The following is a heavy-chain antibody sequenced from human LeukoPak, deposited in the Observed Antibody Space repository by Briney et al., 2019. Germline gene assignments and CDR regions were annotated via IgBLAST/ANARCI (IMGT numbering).Heavy chain of an antibody. V-gene: IGHV3-23*01. CDR2: ISGSGGST. J-gene: IGHJ5*02. D-gene: IGHD6-13*01. CDR1: GFTFSNYG. Sequence: GGSLRLSCAASGFTFSNYGMSWVRQAPGKGLEWVSAISGSGGSTYYADSVKGRFTISRDNSKNTLYLQMNSLRAEDTAVYYCAKTTSSWYGVGSWFDPWGQGTLVTVSS. CDR3: AKTTSSWYGVGSWFDP.